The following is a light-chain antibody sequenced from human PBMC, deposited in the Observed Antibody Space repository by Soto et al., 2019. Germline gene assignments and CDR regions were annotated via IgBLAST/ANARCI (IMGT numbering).Light chain of an antibody. CDR3: QQYNNWPPRLT. J-gene: IGKJ4*01. CDR2: GAS. Sequence: EIVMTQSPDTLSASPGETISLSCRASQSVSSYLAWYHQKPGQAPRLLIYGASTKAAGTPARFSGSGSGTEFSLTISGLQAEDFAVYYCQQYNNWPPRLTFGGGTKVVIK. V-gene: IGKV3D-15*01. CDR1: QSVSSY.